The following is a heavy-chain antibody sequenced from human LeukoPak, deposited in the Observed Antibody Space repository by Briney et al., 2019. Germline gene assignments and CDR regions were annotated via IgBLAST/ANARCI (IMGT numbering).Heavy chain of an antibody. D-gene: IGHD5-12*01. CDR1: GYTFTSYY. Sequence: ASVKVSCKASGYTFTSYYMHWVRQAPGQGLEWMGIINPSGGSTSYAQKFQGRVTMTRDTSTSTVYMELSSLRSEDTAVYYCARVHARYSGYDRAFGYWGQGTLVTVSS. CDR3: ARVHARYSGYDRAFGY. V-gene: IGHV1-46*01. J-gene: IGHJ4*02. CDR2: INPSGGST.